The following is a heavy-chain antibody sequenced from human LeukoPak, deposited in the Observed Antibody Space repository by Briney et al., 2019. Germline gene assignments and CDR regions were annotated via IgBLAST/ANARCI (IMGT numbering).Heavy chain of an antibody. Sequence: GSLRLSCAASGFTFSDYYMSWIRQAPGKGLEWVSYISSSGSTIYYADSVKGRFTISRDNAKNSLYLQMNSLRAEDTAVYYCARDNYSSGWAYYYYGMDVWGQGTTVTVSS. CDR2: ISSSGSTI. CDR1: GFTFSDYY. V-gene: IGHV3-11*01. CDR3: ARDNYSSGWAYYYYGMDV. D-gene: IGHD6-19*01. J-gene: IGHJ6*02.